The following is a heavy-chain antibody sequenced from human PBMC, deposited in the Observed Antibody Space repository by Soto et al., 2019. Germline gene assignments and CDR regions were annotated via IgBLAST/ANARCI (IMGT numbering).Heavy chain of an antibody. Sequence: QVQLVESGGGVVQPGRSLRLSCAASGFTFSNYGMHWVRQAPGKGLAWVAVIVNDGSNRYHADSVKDRFPISRDNSKNTLYLQMNSLRAEDTAVYYCARDDEYSGNGMDVWGQGTPVTVS. J-gene: IGHJ6*02. CDR2: IVNDGSNR. CDR1: GFTFSNYG. V-gene: IGHV3-33*01. CDR3: ARDDEYSGNGMDV. D-gene: IGHD3-10*01.